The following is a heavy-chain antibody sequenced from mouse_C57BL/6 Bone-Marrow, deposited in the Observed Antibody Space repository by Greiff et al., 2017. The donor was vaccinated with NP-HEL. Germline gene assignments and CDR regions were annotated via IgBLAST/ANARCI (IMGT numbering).Heavy chain of an antibody. CDR1: GYTFTSYW. J-gene: IGHJ2*01. CDR2: INPSDSET. CDR3: ARKDSSGYVGY. V-gene: IGHV1-61*01. Sequence: QVQLQQPGPDLVRPGSSLKLSCKVSGYTFTSYWRYGGKQRLGQGLEGMGNINPSDSETHYNQKFKDKATLTVDKSSSTAYMQLSSLTSEDSAVYYCARKDSSGYVGYWGQGTTLTVSS. D-gene: IGHD3-2*02.